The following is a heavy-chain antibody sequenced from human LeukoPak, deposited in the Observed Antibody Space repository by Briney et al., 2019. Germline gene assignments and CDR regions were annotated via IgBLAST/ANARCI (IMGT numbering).Heavy chain of an antibody. CDR2: IIGSGSIT. CDR3: AKEPIAVPGTFDF. J-gene: IGHJ4*02. V-gene: IGHV3-23*01. D-gene: IGHD6-19*01. CDR1: GFIFNNYA. Sequence: GGSLRLSCAASGFIFNNYAMSWVRQAPGKGLEWVSTIIGSGSITYYVDSVTGRYTISRNNSNNTLHLQMNSLRAEDTAVYCCAKEPIAVPGTFDFWGQGTLVTVSS.